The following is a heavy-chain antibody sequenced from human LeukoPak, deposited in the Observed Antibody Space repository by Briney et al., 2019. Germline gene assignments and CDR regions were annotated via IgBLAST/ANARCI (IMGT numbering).Heavy chain of an antibody. Sequence: PSETLSLTCAVYGGFFSGYYWSWIRQPPGEGLEWIGEINHSGSTNYSPSLKSRVTIPVDTSKNQFSLKLSSVTAADTAVYYCARGLLDYDFWSGYYRPWFDPWGQGTLVTVSS. J-gene: IGHJ5*02. CDR2: INHSGST. CDR3: ARGLLDYDFWSGYYRPWFDP. D-gene: IGHD3-3*01. V-gene: IGHV4-34*01. CDR1: GGFFSGYY.